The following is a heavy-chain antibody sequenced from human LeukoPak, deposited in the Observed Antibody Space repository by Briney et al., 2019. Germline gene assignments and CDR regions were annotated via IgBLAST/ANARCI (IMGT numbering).Heavy chain of an antibody. CDR1: GFTFDDYG. J-gene: IGHJ6*03. CDR3: ARQGSSDCMDV. Sequence: RTGGSLRLSCAASGFTFDDYGMSWVRQAPGKGLEWVSGINWNGGSTGYADSLKGRFTISRDNAKNSLYLQMNSLRAEDTALYYCARQGSSDCMDVWGKGTTVTVSS. V-gene: IGHV3-20*04. D-gene: IGHD6-6*01. CDR2: INWNGGST.